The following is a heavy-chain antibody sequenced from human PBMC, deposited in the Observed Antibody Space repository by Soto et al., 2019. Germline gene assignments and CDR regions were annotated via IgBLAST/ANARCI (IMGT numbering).Heavy chain of an antibody. CDR2: IYYSGST. CDR3: AKGGRQWLVTSDFNY. J-gene: IGHJ4*02. V-gene: IGHV4-59*01. CDR1: GGSISSYY. D-gene: IGHD6-19*01. Sequence: SETLSLTCTVSGGSISSYYWSWIRQPPGKGLEWIGYIYYSGSTNYNPSLKSRVTISVDTSKTQFSLKLYSVTAEDTAVYYCAKGGRQWLVTSDFNYWGQGALVTVSS.